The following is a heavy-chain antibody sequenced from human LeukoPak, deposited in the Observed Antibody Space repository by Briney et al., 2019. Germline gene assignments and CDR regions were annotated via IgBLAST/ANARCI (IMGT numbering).Heavy chain of an antibody. CDR3: ARHSPWKRFLEWTPGTFDI. CDR1: GGSISSGGYY. J-gene: IGHJ3*02. CDR2: IYHTGST. Sequence: PSETLSLTCTVSGGSISSGGYYWSWIRQPPGKGLEWIGYIYHTGSTHYNPSLKSRVTISVDTSKNQFSLKLSSVTAADTAVYYCARHSPWKRFLEWTPGTFDIWGQGTMVTVSS. V-gene: IGHV4-30-2*01. D-gene: IGHD3-3*01.